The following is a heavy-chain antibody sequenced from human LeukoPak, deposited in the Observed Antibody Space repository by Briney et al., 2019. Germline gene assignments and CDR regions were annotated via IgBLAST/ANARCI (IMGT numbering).Heavy chain of an antibody. Sequence: GALVNVSGKAAGSTFTRYVVSWVRQAPGQGGGGMGWISAFKGNANKAHKLPERVTMTTYTYTTTAYMELRSRRSDDTAVYYCALRYFQWLPGAFVIWGEGTNVTVSS. CDR1: GSTFTRYV. D-gene: IGHD3-9*01. J-gene: IGHJ3*02. CDR3: ALRYFQWLPGAFVI. V-gene: IGHV1-18*04. CDR2: ISAFKGNA.